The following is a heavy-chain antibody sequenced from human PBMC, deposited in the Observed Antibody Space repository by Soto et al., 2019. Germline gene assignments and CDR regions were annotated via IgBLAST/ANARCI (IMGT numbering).Heavy chain of an antibody. Sequence: ASVKFSCKASGYTFTSYDINWVRQATGQGLEWMGWMNPNSGNTGYAQKFQGRVTMTRNTSISTAYMELSSLRSEDTAVYYCATPIGSSSWYYFDYWGQGTLVTVSS. J-gene: IGHJ4*02. D-gene: IGHD6-13*01. CDR1: GYTFTSYD. V-gene: IGHV1-8*01. CDR2: MNPNSGNT. CDR3: ATPIGSSSWYYFDY.